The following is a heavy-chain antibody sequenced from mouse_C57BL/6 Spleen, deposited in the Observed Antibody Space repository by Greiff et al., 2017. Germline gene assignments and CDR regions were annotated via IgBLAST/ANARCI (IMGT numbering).Heavy chain of an antibody. J-gene: IGHJ2*01. Sequence: DVQLQESGPGLVKPSQSLSLTCSVTGYSITSGYYWNWIRQFPGNKLEWMGYISYDGSNNYNPSLKNRISITRDTSKNQFFLKLNSVTTEDTATYYCADYYSYYFDYWGQGTTLTVSS. D-gene: IGHD1-1*01. CDR1: GYSITSGYY. CDR2: ISYDGSN. CDR3: ADYYSYYFDY. V-gene: IGHV3-6*01.